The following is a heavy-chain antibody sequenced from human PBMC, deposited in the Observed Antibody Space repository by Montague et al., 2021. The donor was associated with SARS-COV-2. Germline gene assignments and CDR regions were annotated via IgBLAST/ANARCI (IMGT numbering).Heavy chain of an antibody. Sequence: PALVKPTQTLTLTCTFSGFSLSTSGVGVGWIRQPPGKALEWLALIYWDDDKRYSPSPKSRLTITKDTSKNQVVLTMTNMDPVDTATYYCAHVGMACSGGSCYPKIKDWYFDLGGRGTLVTVSS. CDR1: GFSLSTSGVG. J-gene: IGHJ2*01. V-gene: IGHV2-5*02. CDR3: AHVGMACSGGSCYPKIKDWYFDL. CDR2: IYWDDDK. D-gene: IGHD2-15*01.